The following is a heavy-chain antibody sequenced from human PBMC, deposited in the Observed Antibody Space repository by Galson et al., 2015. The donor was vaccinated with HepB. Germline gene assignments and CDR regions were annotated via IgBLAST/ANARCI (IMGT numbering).Heavy chain of an antibody. CDR2: IRYDGSNK. D-gene: IGHD3-10*01. V-gene: IGHV3-30*02. Sequence: SLRLSCAASGFTFSSYGMHWVRQAPGKGLEWVAFIRYDGSNKYYADSVKGRFTISRDNSKNTLYLQMNSLRAEDTAVYYCAKGRSPRITMVRGSEIDYWGQGTLVTVSS. CDR3: AKGRSPRITMVRGSEIDY. CDR1: GFTFSSYG. J-gene: IGHJ4*02.